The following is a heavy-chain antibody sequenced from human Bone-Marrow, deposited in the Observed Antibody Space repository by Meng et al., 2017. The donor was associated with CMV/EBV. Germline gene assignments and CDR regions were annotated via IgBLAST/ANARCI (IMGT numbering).Heavy chain of an antibody. J-gene: IGHJ6*02. Sequence: GGSLRLSCAASGFTFSSYAMSWVRQAPGKGLEWVSVIYSGGSSTYYADSVKGWFTISRDNSKNTLYLQMNSLRAEDTAVYYCAKANYDFWSGFDYYYYGMDVWGQGTTVTVSS. CDR3: AKANYDFWSGFDYYYYGMDV. CDR1: GFTFSSYA. V-gene: IGHV3-23*03. CDR2: IYSGGSST. D-gene: IGHD3-3*01.